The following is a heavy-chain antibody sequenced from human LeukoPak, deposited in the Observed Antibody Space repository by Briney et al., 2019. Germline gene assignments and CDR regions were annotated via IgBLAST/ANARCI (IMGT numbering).Heavy chain of an antibody. V-gene: IGHV3-30*03. D-gene: IGHD1-20*01. J-gene: IGHJ4*02. CDR2: LAHDGKTN. Sequence: GGSLRLSCAASGFTLSNYGTHWVRQAPGKGLEWVAVLAHDGKTNYYADSVKGRFTISRDNAKNSLYLQMNSLRAEDTAVYYCARATHLTGTTTFDYWGQGTLVTVSS. CDR3: ARATHLTGTTTFDY. CDR1: GFTLSNYG.